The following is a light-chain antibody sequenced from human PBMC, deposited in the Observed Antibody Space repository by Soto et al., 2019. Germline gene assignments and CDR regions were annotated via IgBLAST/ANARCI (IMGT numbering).Light chain of an antibody. CDR2: DVT. CDR3: YSYTSSNTQV. CDR1: SSDVGGYNY. Sequence: QSVLTQPASVSGSPGQSITISCTGTSSDVGGYNYVSWYQQHPGKAPKLMIFDVTNRRSGVSNRFSGSKSGNTASLTISGLQAEDEADYYCYSYTSSNTQVFGGGTQLTVL. V-gene: IGLV2-14*01. J-gene: IGLJ2*01.